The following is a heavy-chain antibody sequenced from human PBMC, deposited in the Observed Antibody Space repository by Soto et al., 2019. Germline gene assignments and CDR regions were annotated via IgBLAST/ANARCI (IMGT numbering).Heavy chain of an antibody. CDR3: TRTPVPSKPFDY. Sequence: ASGPTLVNPTQTLTLTCTFSGFSLSTSGMCVSWIRQPPGKALEWLALIDWNDDKYYSPSLKTRLTISKDTSKNQVVLTMTNLDPVDTATYYCTRTPVPSKPFDYWGRGTLVTVSS. CDR2: IDWNDDK. J-gene: IGHJ4*02. CDR1: GFSLSTSGMC. V-gene: IGHV2-70*01. D-gene: IGHD4-4*01.